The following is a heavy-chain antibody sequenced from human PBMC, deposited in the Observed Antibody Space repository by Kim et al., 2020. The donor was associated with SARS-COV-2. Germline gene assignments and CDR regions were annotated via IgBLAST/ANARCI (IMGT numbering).Heavy chain of an antibody. CDR2: INHSGST. CDR1: GGSFSGYY. V-gene: IGHV4-34*01. D-gene: IGHD6-13*01. J-gene: IGHJ4*02. CDR3: ARQVVAAAGGSFDY. Sequence: SETLSLTCAVYGGSFSGYYWSWIRQPPGKGLEWIGEINHSGSTNYNPSPKSRVTISVDTSKNQFSLKLSSVTAADTAVYYCARQVVAAAGGSFDYWGQGALVTVSS.